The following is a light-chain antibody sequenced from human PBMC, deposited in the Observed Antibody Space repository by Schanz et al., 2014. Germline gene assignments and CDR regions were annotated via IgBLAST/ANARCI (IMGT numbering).Light chain of an antibody. CDR1: QSVSTNS. V-gene: IGKV3-20*01. Sequence: EIVMTQSPVTLSVSPGEGATLSCRASQSVSTNSLAWYQQKPGQTPRLLIYGASSRATGIPDRFSGSGSGTDFTLTISRLEPEDFAVYYCHQYGSSPYTFGQGTKLEIK. CDR2: GAS. J-gene: IGKJ2*01. CDR3: HQYGSSPYT.